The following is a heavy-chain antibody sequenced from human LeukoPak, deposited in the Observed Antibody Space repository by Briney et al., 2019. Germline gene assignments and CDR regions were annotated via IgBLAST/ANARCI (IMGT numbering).Heavy chain of an antibody. CDR2: ISSNGGST. CDR3: ARAIAYCYDSSGYYGGDYFDY. D-gene: IGHD3-22*01. Sequence: TGGSLRLSCAASGFTFSSYAMHWVRQAPGKGLEYVSAISSNGGSTYYANSVKGRFTISRDNSKNTLYLQMGSLRAEDMAVYYCARAIAYCYDSSGYYGGDYFDYWGQGTLVTVSS. J-gene: IGHJ4*02. V-gene: IGHV3-64*01. CDR1: GFTFSSYA.